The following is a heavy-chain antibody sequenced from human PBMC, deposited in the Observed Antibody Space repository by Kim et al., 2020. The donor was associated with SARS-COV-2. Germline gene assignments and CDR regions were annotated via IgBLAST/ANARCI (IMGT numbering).Heavy chain of an antibody. CDR1: GFTFSGYW. CDR3: GRALDSSAPGVDS. Sequence: GGSLRLSCAASGFTFSGYWMHWVRQAPGKGLVWVSRINYGGSARDYADSVKGRSTISRDNTKNTVYLQMNSLRPEDTALYYCGRALDSSAPGVDSWGQGTLVTVFS. CDR2: INYGGSAR. V-gene: IGHV3-74*01. J-gene: IGHJ5*01. D-gene: IGHD3-10*01.